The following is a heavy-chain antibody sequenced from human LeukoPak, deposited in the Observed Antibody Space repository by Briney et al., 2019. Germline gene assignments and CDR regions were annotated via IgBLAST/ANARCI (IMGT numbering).Heavy chain of an antibody. CDR1: GFSFDEYA. CDR3: VKDKSRHSGGYYYYFDY. J-gene: IGHJ4*02. V-gene: IGHV3-9*01. Sequence: GGSLRLSCAASGFSFDEYALHWVRQAPGKDLEWVSGITWNSDRSIGYADAVKGRFTISRDNAKKSLYLQMNSLRVEDTALYFCVKDKSRHSGGYYYYFDYWGQGTLVTVSS. CDR2: ITWNSDRSI. D-gene: IGHD3-22*01.